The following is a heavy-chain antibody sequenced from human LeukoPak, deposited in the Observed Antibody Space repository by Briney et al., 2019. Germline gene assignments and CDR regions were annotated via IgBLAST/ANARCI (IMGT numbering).Heavy chain of an antibody. D-gene: IGHD3-22*01. CDR3: ARGMWRVVSSFDY. CDR1: GGSISSSSYY. J-gene: IGHJ4*02. Sequence: PSETLSLTCTVSGGSISSSSYYWGWIRQPPGKGLEWIGEINHSGSTNYNPSLKSRVTISVDTSKNQFSLKLSSVTAADTAVCYCARGMWRVVSSFDYWGQGTLVTVSS. CDR2: INHSGST. V-gene: IGHV4-39*07.